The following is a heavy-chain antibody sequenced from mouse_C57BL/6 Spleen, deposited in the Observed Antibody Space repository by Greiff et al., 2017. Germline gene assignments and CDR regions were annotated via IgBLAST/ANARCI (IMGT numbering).Heavy chain of an antibody. Sequence: QVQLQQPGAELVKPGASVKLSCKASGYTFTSYWMQWVKQRPGQGLEWIGEIDPSDSYTNYNQKFKGKATLTVDTSSSTAYMQLSSLTSEDSAVYYCARFYYGSSTGYFDYWGQGTTLTVSS. D-gene: IGHD1-1*01. J-gene: IGHJ2*01. CDR2: IDPSDSYT. CDR3: ARFYYGSSTGYFDY. CDR1: GYTFTSYW. V-gene: IGHV1-50*01.